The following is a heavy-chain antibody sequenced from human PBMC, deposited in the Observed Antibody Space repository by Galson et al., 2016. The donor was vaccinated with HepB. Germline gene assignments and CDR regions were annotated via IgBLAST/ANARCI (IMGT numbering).Heavy chain of an antibody. CDR2: LSYDANTE. V-gene: IGHV3-30-3*01. CDR3: VKARWGWYYFDS. Sequence: SLRLSCAASGFRFSHYAMHWVRQAPGKGLEWRASLSYDANTEHYADSVKGRFTISRDNSKNTLFLQMNSLTTEDTAIYFGVKARWGWYYFDSWGQGALVTVSS. J-gene: IGHJ4*02. CDR1: GFRFSHYA. D-gene: IGHD2-21*01.